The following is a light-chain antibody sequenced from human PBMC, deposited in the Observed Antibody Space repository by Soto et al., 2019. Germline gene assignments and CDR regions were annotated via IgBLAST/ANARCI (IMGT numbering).Light chain of an antibody. J-gene: IGLJ3*02. CDR3: SSYTLRNTLVL. CDR2: EVS. Sequence: QSALTQPASVSGSPGQSITISCTGTSSDVGGYNFDSWYQQHPGKAPRLIFYEVSSRPSGVSYRFSGSKSGNTASLTISGLQAEDEADYYCSSYTLRNTLVLFGGGTKVTVL. CDR1: SSDVGGYNF. V-gene: IGLV2-14*01.